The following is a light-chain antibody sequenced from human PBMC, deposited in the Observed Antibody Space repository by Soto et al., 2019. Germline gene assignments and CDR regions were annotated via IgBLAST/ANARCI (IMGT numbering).Light chain of an antibody. Sequence: EIVMTQSPATLSVSPGERATLSCRASQSINNNLAWDQQKRGQGPRLLIYGASSRATGTPARFSGSGSGTGFTLTISSLQSEDFAIYYCQQYNDWPLTFGGGTKVEIK. V-gene: IGKV3-15*01. CDR2: GAS. CDR1: QSINNN. J-gene: IGKJ4*01. CDR3: QQYNDWPLT.